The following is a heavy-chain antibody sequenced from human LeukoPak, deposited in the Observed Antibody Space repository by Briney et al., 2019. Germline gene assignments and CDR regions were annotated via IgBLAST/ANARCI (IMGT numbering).Heavy chain of an antibody. CDR3: ARTRSGFYFDY. V-gene: IGHV3-48*01. J-gene: IGHJ4*02. D-gene: IGHD3-3*01. CDR1: GFTFSGYS. Sequence: GGSLRLSCAASGFTFSGYSVSWVRQAPGKGLDWVSYISTSSTSIYYADSVKGRFTISRDNAKNSLYLQVNSLRAEDTAVYYCARTRSGFYFDYWGQGTLVTVSS. CDR2: ISTSSTSI.